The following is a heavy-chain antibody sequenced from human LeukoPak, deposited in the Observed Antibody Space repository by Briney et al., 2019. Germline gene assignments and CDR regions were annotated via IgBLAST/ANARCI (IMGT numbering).Heavy chain of an antibody. CDR2: IINGNGNT. Sequence: ASVKVSCKASGFTFTNYAMHWVRQAPGQRLEWMGWIINGNGNTKYSQKFQGRVTLTRDTSASTVYMELSLISEDTAVYYCARGVSCGDYWTSLDYWGQGTLVTVSS. J-gene: IGHJ4*02. CDR1: GFTFTNYA. CDR3: ARGVSCGDYWTSLDY. D-gene: IGHD1-26*01. V-gene: IGHV1-3*04.